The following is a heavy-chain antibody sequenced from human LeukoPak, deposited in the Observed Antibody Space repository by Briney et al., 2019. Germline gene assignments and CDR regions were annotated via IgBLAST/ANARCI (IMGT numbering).Heavy chain of an antibody. CDR1: GGSISSSSYY. CDR3: ARGNMITFGGVIVFDY. D-gene: IGHD3-16*02. CDR2: IYYSGST. V-gene: IGHV4-39*07. Sequence: SETLSLTCTVSGGSISSSSYYWGWIRQPPGKGLEWIGSIYYSGSTYYNPSLKSRVTISVDTSKNQFSLKLSSVTAADTAVYYCARGNMITFGGVIVFDYWGQGTLVTVSS. J-gene: IGHJ4*02.